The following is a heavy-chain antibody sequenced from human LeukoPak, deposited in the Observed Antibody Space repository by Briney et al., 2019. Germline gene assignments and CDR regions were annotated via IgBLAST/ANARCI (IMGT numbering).Heavy chain of an antibody. D-gene: IGHD6-19*01. CDR3: ARRGSIAVAGQPFYYYYGMDV. V-gene: IGHV1-8*01. CDR2: MNPNSGNT. J-gene: IGHJ6*02. Sequence: ASVKVSCKASGYTFTSYDINWVRQATGQGLEWMGWMNPNSGNTGYAQKFQGRVTMTRNTSISTAYMELSSLRSEDTAVYYCARRGSIAVAGQPFYYYYGMDVWGQGTTVTVSS. CDR1: GYTFTSYD.